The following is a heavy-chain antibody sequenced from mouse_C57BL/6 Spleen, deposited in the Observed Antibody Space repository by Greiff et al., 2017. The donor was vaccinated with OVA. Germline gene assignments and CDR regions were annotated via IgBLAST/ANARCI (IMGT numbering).Heavy chain of an antibody. D-gene: IGHD1-1*01. CDR2: IDPSDSYT. CDR1: GYTFTSYW. CDR3: ARGGRYGSFNFDY. J-gene: IGHJ2*01. Sequence: VQLQQPGAELVMPGASVKLSCKASGYTFTSYWMHWVKQRPGQGLEWIGEIDPSDSYTNYNQKFKGKSTLTVDKSSSTAYMQLSSLTSEDSAVYYCARGGRYGSFNFDYWGQGTTLTVSS. V-gene: IGHV1-69*01.